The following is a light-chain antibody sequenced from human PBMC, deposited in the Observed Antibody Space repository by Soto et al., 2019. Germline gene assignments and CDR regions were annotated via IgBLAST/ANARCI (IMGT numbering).Light chain of an antibody. CDR3: SSYTSSSTLV. J-gene: IGLJ2*01. Sequence: QSALTQPDSVSGSPGQSITISCTGTSSDVGGYNYVSWYQQHTGKAPKLMIYEVSNRPSGVSNRFSGSKSGNTASLTISGLQAEDEADYYCSSYTSSSTLVFGGGTKLTVL. CDR2: EVS. CDR1: SSDVGGYNY. V-gene: IGLV2-14*01.